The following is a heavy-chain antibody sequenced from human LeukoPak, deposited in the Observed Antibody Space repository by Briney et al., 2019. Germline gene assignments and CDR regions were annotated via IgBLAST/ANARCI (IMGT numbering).Heavy chain of an antibody. J-gene: IGHJ4*02. CDR2: IIPLFGTT. Sequence: SVKVSCKASGGSFSRHAISWVRQAPGQGLEWKGEIIPLFGTTHYAQKFQGRVTITTDESTSTGYVELSSLRSEDTAVYYCARGVIVAATHFDNWGQGTLVTVSS. CDR3: ARGVIVAATHFDN. V-gene: IGHV1-69*05. D-gene: IGHD1-26*01. CDR1: GGSFSRHA.